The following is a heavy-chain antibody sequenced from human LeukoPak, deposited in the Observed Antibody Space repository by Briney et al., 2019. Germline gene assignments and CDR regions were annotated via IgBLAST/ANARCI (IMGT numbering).Heavy chain of an antibody. J-gene: IGHJ6*02. D-gene: IGHD3-10*01. V-gene: IGHV4-4*07. Sequence: SETLSLTCIVSGGSISGYYWNWIRQPAGKGLEWIGHIYTSGSTKYNPSLKSRVTMSVDTPKNQLSLKLSSVTAADTAVYYCARIDIGGSGRMDVWGHGTTVTVSS. CDR1: GGSISGYY. CDR2: IYTSGST. CDR3: ARIDIGGSGRMDV.